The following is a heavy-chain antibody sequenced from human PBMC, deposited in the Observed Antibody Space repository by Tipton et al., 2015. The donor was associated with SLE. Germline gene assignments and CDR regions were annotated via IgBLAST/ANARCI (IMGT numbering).Heavy chain of an antibody. CDR3: ARVWGYLSLNCYYYMDV. J-gene: IGHJ6*03. D-gene: IGHD2-21*01. CDR1: GGSISRYY. CDR2: IYTSGST. V-gene: IGHV4-4*08. Sequence: TLSLTCTVSGGSISRYYWSWIRQPPGKGLEWIGYIYTSGSTNYNPSLTSRVTISVDTSRNQFSLKLSSVTAADTAVYYCARVWGYLSLNCYYYMDVWGKGTTVTVSS.